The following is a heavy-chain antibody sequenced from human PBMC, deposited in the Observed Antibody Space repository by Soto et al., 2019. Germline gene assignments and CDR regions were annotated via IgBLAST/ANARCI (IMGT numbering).Heavy chain of an antibody. V-gene: IGHV1-46*01. CDR2: INPSGGST. CDR3: ARSAARSKFDP. Sequence: ASVKVSCKASGYTFTSYYMHWLRQAPGQGLEWMGIINPSGGSTSYAQKFQGRVTMTRDTSTSTVYMELSSLRPEDTAVYYCARSAARSKFDPWGQGTLVTVSS. CDR1: GYTFTSYY. D-gene: IGHD1-26*01. J-gene: IGHJ5*02.